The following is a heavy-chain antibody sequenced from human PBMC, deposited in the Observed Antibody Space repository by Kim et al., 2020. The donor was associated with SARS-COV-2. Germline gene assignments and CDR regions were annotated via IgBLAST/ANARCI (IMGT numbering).Heavy chain of an antibody. J-gene: IGHJ4*02. CDR3: TTDRKSSGWYVGYYFDY. Sequence: VKGRFTISRDDSKNTLYLQMNSLKTEDTAVYYCTTDRKSSGWYVGYYFDYWGQGTLVTVSS. V-gene: IGHV3-15*01. D-gene: IGHD6-19*01.